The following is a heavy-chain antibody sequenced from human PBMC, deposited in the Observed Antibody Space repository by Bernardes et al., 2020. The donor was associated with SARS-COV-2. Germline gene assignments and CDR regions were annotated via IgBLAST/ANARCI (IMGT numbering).Heavy chain of an antibody. V-gene: IGHV3-23*01. J-gene: IGHJ4*02. CDR3: ANVPRNFGY. CDR1: GFTFSSYA. Sequence: GGSLRLSCAASGFTFSSYAMSWVRQAPGKGLEWVSIITRSGGGTFYADSVKGRFTISRDNSKNTLYLQMNSLRAEDTAVYYCANVPRNFGYWGQGTLVTVSS. CDR2: ITRSGGGT.